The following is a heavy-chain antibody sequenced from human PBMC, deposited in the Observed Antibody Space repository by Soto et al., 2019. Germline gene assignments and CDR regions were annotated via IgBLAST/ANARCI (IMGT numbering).Heavy chain of an antibody. V-gene: IGHV3-33*01. J-gene: IGHJ6*02. Sequence: GGSLRLCCAASGLSFSSYGIHWVRQAPGKGLQWVAVIWFDGSKQYYADSVKGRFNISRDNSKNTVYLQMNSLRADDTAVYYCARELLYGSGSRDFHYYGMDVWGQGTTVTVSS. CDR3: ARELLYGSGSRDFHYYGMDV. D-gene: IGHD3-10*01. CDR1: GLSFSSYG. CDR2: IWFDGSKQ.